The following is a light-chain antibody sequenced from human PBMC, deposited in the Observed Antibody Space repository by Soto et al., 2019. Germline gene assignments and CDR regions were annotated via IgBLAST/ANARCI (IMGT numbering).Light chain of an antibody. J-gene: IGKJ1*01. CDR3: QQYGSSPQT. CDR1: QSVSSGF. CDR2: GAS. V-gene: IGKV3-20*01. Sequence: EIVLTQSPGTLSLSPGERATLSCRASQSVSSGFLAWYQQKPGQAPRLLIYGASSRATGIPDRFSGSGSGTDFTLIISRLEPEDFAVYYCQQYGSSPQTFGQGTKVEIK.